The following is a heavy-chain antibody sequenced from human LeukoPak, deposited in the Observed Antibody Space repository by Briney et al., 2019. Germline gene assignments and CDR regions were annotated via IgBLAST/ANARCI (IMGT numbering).Heavy chain of an antibody. CDR3: ASPSDYYDSSGCYDDAFDI. CDR1: GYSFTSYW. Sequence: KPGESLKISCKGSGYSFTSYWIGWVRQMPGKGLEWMGIIYPGDSDTRYSPSFQGQVTISADKSISTAYLQWSSLKASDTAMYYCASPSDYYDSSGCYDDAFDIWGQGTMVTVSS. CDR2: IYPGDSDT. D-gene: IGHD3-22*01. J-gene: IGHJ3*02. V-gene: IGHV5-51*03.